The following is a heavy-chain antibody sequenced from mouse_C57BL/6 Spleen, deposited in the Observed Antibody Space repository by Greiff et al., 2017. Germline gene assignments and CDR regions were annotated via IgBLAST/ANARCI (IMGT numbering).Heavy chain of an antibody. CDR3: ARWGYGQAWFAY. J-gene: IGHJ3*01. D-gene: IGHD1-2*01. V-gene: IGHV1-18*01. CDR2: INPNNGGT. Sequence: VQLKESGPELVKPGASVKIPCKASGYTFTDYNMDWVKQSHGKSLEWIGDINPNNGGTIYNQKFKGKATLTVDKSSSTAYMELRSLTSEDTAVYYCARWGYGQAWFAYWGQGTLVTVSA. CDR1: GYTFTDYN.